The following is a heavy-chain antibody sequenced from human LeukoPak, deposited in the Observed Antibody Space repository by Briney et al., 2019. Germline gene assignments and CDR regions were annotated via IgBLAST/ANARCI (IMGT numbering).Heavy chain of an antibody. CDR2: IYSGGST. J-gene: IGHJ4*02. D-gene: IGHD4-17*01. Sequence: PGGSLRLSCAASGFTVSSNYMSWVRQAPGKGPEWVSVIYSGGSTYYADSVKGRFTISRDNSKNTLYLQMNSLRAEDTAVYYCARDQGGDYTFDYWGQGTLVTVSS. CDR1: GFTVSSNY. V-gene: IGHV3-66*02. CDR3: ARDQGGDYTFDY.